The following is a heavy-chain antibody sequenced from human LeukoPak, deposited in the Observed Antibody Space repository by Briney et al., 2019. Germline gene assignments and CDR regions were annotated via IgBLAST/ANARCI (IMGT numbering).Heavy chain of an antibody. V-gene: IGHV3-74*01. J-gene: IGHJ4*02. D-gene: IGHD3-22*01. Sequence: GGSLRLSCAASGFTFSSYWMSWVRQAPGKGLVWVSCINSDGSSTSYADSVKGRFTISRDNAKDTLYLQMNSLRAEDTAVYYCARKALDYYDSSGYLDYWGQGTLVTVSS. CDR3: ARKALDYYDSSGYLDY. CDR2: INSDGSST. CDR1: GFTFSSYW.